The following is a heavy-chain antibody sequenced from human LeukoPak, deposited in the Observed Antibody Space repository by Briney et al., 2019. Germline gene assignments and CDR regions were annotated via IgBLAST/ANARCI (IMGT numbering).Heavy chain of an antibody. CDR2: INPNSGGT. D-gene: IGHD1-20*01. CDR3: ARDLRYNWNEMGY. V-gene: IGHV1-2*02. J-gene: IGHJ4*02. CDR1: GYTFTGYY. Sequence: GASVKVSCKASGYTFTGYYMHWVRQAPGQGLEWMGWINPNSGGTNYAQKFQGRVTMTRDTSISTAYMELSRLRSDDTAVYYCARDLRYNWNEMGYWGQGTLVTVSS.